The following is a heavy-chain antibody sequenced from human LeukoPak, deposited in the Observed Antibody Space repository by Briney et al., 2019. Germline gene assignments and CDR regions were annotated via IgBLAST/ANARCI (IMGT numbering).Heavy chain of an antibody. D-gene: IGHD6-6*01. J-gene: IGHJ4*02. V-gene: IGHV4-59*11. CDR1: GGSISSHY. CDR3: ARSAAGRRTYSYYFDY. Sequence: SETLSLTCTVSGGSISSHYWIWIRQPPGKGLEWIGYVYYTGNTNYNPSLMSRVTISVDTSKNQFSLKLSSVTPADTAVYYCARSAAGRRTYSYYFDYWGQGTLVTVSS. CDR2: VYYTGNT.